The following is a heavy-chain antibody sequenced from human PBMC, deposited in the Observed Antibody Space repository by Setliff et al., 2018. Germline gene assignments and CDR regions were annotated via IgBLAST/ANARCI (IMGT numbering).Heavy chain of an antibody. D-gene: IGHD1-1*01. V-gene: IGHV1-46*01. J-gene: IGHJ6*02. CDR1: GYTFTSYA. Sequence: ASVKVSCKASGYTFTSYAMHWVRQAPGQGLEWMGIINPSGGSTSYPQKFQGRVTMTEDTFTDTAYMELSSLRSEDTAVYYCATFLPRRPTMRYGMDVWGQGTTVTVSS. CDR3: ATFLPRRPTMRYGMDV. CDR2: INPSGGST.